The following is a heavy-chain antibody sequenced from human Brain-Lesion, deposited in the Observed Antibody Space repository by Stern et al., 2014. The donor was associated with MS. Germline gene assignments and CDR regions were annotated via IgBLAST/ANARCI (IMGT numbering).Heavy chain of an antibody. CDR1: GFTFENYG. D-gene: IGHD3-16*01. J-gene: IGHJ6*02. CDR2: IWYDGTEE. Sequence: LVQSGGGVVQPGRSLRLSCAASGFTFENYGMHWVRQAPGKGLEWVALIWYDGTEEYYTDSVKGRFTIFRDNSKRILYLQMNRLRAEDTAVYYCARRRSLLGPYAMDVWGQGTPVIVSS. CDR3: ARRRSLLGPYAMDV. V-gene: IGHV3-33*01.